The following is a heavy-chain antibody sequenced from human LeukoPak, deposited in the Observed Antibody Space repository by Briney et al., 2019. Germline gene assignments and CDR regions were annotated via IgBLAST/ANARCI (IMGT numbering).Heavy chain of an antibody. Sequence: GGSLRLSCAASGFTFSSCGMHWVRQAPGKGREWVAVISYDGSDKYYADSVKGRFTISRDNSKNTLYLQMNSLRAEDTAVYYCAKDISGGDCPDYWGQGTLVTVSS. V-gene: IGHV3-30*18. CDR3: AKDISGGDCPDY. D-gene: IGHD2-21*02. CDR2: ISYDGSDK. CDR1: GFTFSSCG. J-gene: IGHJ4*02.